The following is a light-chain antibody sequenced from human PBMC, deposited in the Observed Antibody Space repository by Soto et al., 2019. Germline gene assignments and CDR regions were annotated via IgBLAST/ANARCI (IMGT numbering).Light chain of an antibody. Sequence: DGQMTLSTYFMSAAVGERVDITCRASQGISSYLAWYQQKPGKAPKLLISTASTLQSGVPSRFSGSGSGTEFTLTISRLQPEDFAPYYGQQLTNYPRMFGEGTKVDIK. CDR3: QQLTNYPRM. CDR2: TAS. J-gene: IGKJ1*01. CDR1: QGISSY. V-gene: IGKV1-9*01.